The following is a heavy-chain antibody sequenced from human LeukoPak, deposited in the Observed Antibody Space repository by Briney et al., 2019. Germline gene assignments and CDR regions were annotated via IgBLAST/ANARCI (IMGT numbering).Heavy chain of an antibody. Sequence: GGSLRLSCAVSGCTFSGYGMHWVRQAPGKGLEWVAVIWYDGSNKYYADSVKGRFTISRDNSKNTLYLQMYSLRAEDTAVYYCARGIDEWLYLNYWGQGALVTVSS. D-gene: IGHD3-3*01. V-gene: IGHV3-33*01. CDR2: IWYDGSNK. CDR3: ARGIDEWLYLNY. J-gene: IGHJ4*02. CDR1: GCTFSGYG.